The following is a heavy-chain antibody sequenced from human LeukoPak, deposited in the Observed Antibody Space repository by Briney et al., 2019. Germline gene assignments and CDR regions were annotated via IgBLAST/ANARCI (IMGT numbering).Heavy chain of an antibody. V-gene: IGHV3-33*06. Sequence: PGGSLRLSCVASGFRFSDYGMHWVRQAPGEGLEWVAVIWYDGGHEYYGDSVRGRFTVSRDNSKNTLYLQLNTLRVEDTATYYCAKEPSPALSAGWSLPDFWGQGTLVTVSS. J-gene: IGHJ4*02. D-gene: IGHD6-19*01. CDR2: IWYDGGHE. CDR1: GFRFSDYG. CDR3: AKEPSPALSAGWSLPDF.